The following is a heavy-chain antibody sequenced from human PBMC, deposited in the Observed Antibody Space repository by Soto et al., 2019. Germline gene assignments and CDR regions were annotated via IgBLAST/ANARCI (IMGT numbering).Heavy chain of an antibody. J-gene: IGHJ4*02. CDR1: GFTFSSYA. V-gene: IGHV3-23*01. Sequence: GGSLRLSCAASGFTFSSYAMSWVRQAPGKGLEWVSAISGSGGSTYYADSVKGRFTISRDNSKNTLYLQMNSLRAEDTAVYYCAKTLLPRQWLATASDYWGQGTLVTVSS. CDR3: AKTLLPRQWLATASDY. D-gene: IGHD6-19*01. CDR2: ISGSGGST.